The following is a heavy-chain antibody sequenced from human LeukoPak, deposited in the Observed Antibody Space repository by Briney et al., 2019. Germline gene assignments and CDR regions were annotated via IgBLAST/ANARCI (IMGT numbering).Heavy chain of an antibody. Sequence: GSLRLSCAASGFTLSSLAMHWVRQAPGKGLEWVSSSGTRSGTKYYADSVKGRFTISRDNAKNSLYLQMNSLRAEDTALYYCAKDTFYDILTTRGLDLWGRGTLVTVSS. CDR3: AKDTFYDILTTRGLDL. J-gene: IGHJ2*01. CDR1: GFTLSSLA. D-gene: IGHD3-9*01. CDR2: SGTRSGTK. V-gene: IGHV3-21*04.